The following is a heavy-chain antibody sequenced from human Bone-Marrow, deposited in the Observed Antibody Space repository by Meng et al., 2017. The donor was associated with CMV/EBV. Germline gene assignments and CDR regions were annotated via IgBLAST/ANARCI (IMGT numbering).Heavy chain of an antibody. CDR3: ARAPARLPVDY. J-gene: IGHJ4*02. D-gene: IGHD2-15*01. CDR2: ISAYNGNT. V-gene: IGHV1-18*01. CDR1: GYTFTSYG. Sequence: AAVKVSCKASGYTFTSYGITWVRQAPGQGLEWMGWISAYNGNTNYAQKLQGRVTMTTDTPTSTAYMELRTLRSDDTAVYYCARAPARLPVDYWGQGTLVTVSS.